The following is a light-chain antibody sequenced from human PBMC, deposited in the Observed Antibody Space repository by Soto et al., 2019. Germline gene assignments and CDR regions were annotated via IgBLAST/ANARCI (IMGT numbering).Light chain of an antibody. Sequence: QSVLTQPPSVSGAPGQRVTISCTGSSSNIGAGYDVHWYQQLPGTAPKLLIYGNSNRPSGVPDRFSGSKSGTSASLAITGLQAEYEADYSCQSYDSSLSGFYVFGTGTKVTVL. CDR1: SSNIGAGYD. V-gene: IGLV1-40*01. CDR3: QSYDSSLSGFYV. J-gene: IGLJ1*01. CDR2: GNS.